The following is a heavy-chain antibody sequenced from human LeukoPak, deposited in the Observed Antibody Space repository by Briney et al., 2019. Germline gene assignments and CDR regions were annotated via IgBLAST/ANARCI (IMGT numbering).Heavy chain of an antibody. CDR2: ISGSGGST. J-gene: IGHJ5*02. D-gene: IGHD3-16*02. CDR1: GFTFSSYA. Sequence: GGSLRLSCAASGFTFSSYAMSWVRQAPGKGLEWVSAISGSGGSTYYADSVKGRFTISRDNSKNTLYLQMNSVRAEDTAVYYCAKSSYDYVWGSYRYDWFDPWGQGTLVTVSS. CDR3: AKSSYDYVWGSYRYDWFDP. V-gene: IGHV3-23*01.